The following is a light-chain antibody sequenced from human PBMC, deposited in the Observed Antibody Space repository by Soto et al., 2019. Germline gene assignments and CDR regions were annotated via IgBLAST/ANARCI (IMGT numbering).Light chain of an antibody. CDR3: QQYNSWPPTWT. Sequence: EIVMTQSPATLSVSPGESATLSCRASQSVSNNLAWSLQKPGQAPRLLIYGASTRATGFPARFSGSGSGTEFTLTISSLQSEDFAVYYCQQYNSWPPTWTFGQGTKVEIK. V-gene: IGKV3-15*01. J-gene: IGKJ1*01. CDR2: GAS. CDR1: QSVSNN.